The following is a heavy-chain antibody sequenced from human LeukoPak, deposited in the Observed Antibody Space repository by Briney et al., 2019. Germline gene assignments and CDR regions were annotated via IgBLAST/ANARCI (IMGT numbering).Heavy chain of an antibody. CDR2: ISGSGGST. Sequence: GGSLRLSCVASGFTFSSYAMSWVRQAPGKGLEWVSAISGSGGSTYYADSVKGRFTISRDNSKNTLYLQMDSLGADDTALYYWAKTRAYGDDYWGQGTLVTVSS. CDR1: GFTFSSYA. J-gene: IGHJ4*02. D-gene: IGHD4-17*01. V-gene: IGHV3-23*01. CDR3: AKTRAYGDDY.